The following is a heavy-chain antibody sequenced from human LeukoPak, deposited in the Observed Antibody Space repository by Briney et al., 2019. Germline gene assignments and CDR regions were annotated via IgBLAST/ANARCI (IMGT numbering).Heavy chain of an antibody. D-gene: IGHD1-26*01. CDR3: ASAVGARDWFDP. Sequence: SETLSLTCTVSGGSISSYYWSWIRQPPVKGLEWIGYIYYSGSTNYNPSLKSRVTISVDTSKNQFSLKLSSVTAADTAVYYCASAVGARDWFDPWGQGTLVTVSS. V-gene: IGHV4-59*08. J-gene: IGHJ5*02. CDR1: GGSISSYY. CDR2: IYYSGST.